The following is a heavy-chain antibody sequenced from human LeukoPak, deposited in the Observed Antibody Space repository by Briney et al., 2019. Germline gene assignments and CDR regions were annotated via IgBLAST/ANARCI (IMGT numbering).Heavy chain of an antibody. CDR1: AGSNSSYY. CDR2: IDYSGTT. J-gene: IGHJ3*02. CDR3: ARGGWSAFDI. D-gene: IGHD3-10*01. V-gene: IGHV4-59*01. Sequence: PSETLSLTCTVSAGSNSSYYWSWIRQPPGKGLEWIGYIDYSGTTNYNPDRKSRVTISVDTSKNQFSMKLRSVTAADTAVYYCARGGWSAFDIWGQGTMVTVSS.